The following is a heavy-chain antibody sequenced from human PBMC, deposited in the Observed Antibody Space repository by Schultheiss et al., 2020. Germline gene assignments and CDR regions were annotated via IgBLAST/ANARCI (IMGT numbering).Heavy chain of an antibody. D-gene: IGHD1-26*01. Sequence: GSLRLSCAASGFTFDDYAMHWVRQAPGKGLEWMAVIWYDGSNKYYADSVKGRFTISRDNSKNTLYLQMNSLRAEDTAVYYCARGSSGSYFDYWGQGTLVTVSS. J-gene: IGHJ4*02. CDR3: ARGSSGSYFDY. V-gene: IGHV3-33*08. CDR2: IWYDGSNK. CDR1: GFTFDDYA.